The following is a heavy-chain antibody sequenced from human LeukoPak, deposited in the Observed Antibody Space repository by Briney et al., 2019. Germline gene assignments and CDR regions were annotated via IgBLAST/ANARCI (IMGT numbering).Heavy chain of an antibody. CDR2: ITNDGSST. J-gene: IGHJ4*02. CDR3: TREFLRSFDY. D-gene: IGHD2/OR15-2a*01. V-gene: IGHV3-74*01. Sequence: GGSLRLSCAASGLTFSSHWMHWVRQAPGKGLVWVSRITNDGSSTTYADSVKGRFTISRDNAKNMLYLQVNSLRAEDTAVYYCTREFLRSFDYWGQGTLVTVPS. CDR1: GLTFSSHW.